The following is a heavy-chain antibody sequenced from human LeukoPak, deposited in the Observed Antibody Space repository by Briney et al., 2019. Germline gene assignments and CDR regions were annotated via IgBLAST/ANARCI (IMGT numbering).Heavy chain of an antibody. CDR3: ARDHSYGWFDY. Sequence: GGSLRLPCAASGFTFSSYWMSWVRQAPGKGLEWVANIKQDGSEKYYVDSVKGRFTISRDNAKNSLYLQMNSLRAEDTAVYYCARDHSYGWFDYWGQGTLVTVSS. J-gene: IGHJ4*02. D-gene: IGHD5-18*01. CDR2: IKQDGSEK. V-gene: IGHV3-7*01. CDR1: GFTFSSYW.